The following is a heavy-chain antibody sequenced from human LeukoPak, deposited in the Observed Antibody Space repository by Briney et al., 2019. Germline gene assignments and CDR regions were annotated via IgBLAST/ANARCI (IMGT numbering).Heavy chain of an antibody. CDR2: IYYSGST. J-gene: IGHJ6*03. CDR1: GGSISSSSYY. D-gene: IGHD5-24*01. CDR3: ASCPEIDYYYMDV. V-gene: IGHV4-39*07. Sequence: SETQSLTCTVSGGSISSSSYYWGWIRQPPGKGLEWIGSIYYSGSTYYNPSLKSRVTISVDTSKNQFSLKLSSVTAADTAVYYCASCPEIDYYYMDVWGKGTTVTISS.